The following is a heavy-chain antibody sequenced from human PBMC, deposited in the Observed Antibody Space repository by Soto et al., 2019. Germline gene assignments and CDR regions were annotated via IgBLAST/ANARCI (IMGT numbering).Heavy chain of an antibody. Sequence: EMQLVESGGGLVQPGGSLRLSCAASGFTFSSYAMHWVRQAPGKGLEYVSAISSNGGSTYYANSVKGRFTISRDNSKNTLYLQMGSLRAEDMAVYYCASVAAGDAFDIWGQGTMVTVSS. V-gene: IGHV3-64*01. CDR3: ASVAAGDAFDI. D-gene: IGHD3-10*01. J-gene: IGHJ3*02. CDR2: ISSNGGST. CDR1: GFTFSSYA.